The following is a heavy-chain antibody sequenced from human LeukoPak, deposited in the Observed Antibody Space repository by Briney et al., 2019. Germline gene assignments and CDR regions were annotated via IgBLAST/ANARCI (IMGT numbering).Heavy chain of an antibody. CDR3: ARETWIRYSSMNYYYYYMDV. V-gene: IGHV3-20*04. CDR1: GFTFDDYG. CDR2: INWNGGST. D-gene: IGHD6-13*01. J-gene: IGHJ6*03. Sequence: GGSLRLSCAASGFTFDDYGMSWVRQAPGKGLEWVSGINWNGGSTGYADSVKGRFTISRDNAKNSLYLQMNSLRAEDTALYYCARETWIRYSSMNYYYYYMDVWGKGTTVTVSS.